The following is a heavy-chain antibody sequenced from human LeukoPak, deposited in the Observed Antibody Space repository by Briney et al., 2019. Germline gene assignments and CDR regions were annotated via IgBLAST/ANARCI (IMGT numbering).Heavy chain of an antibody. D-gene: IGHD3-3*01. CDR3: ARSTRPYYDFWSGYPFDY. CDR2: INPNSGGT. J-gene: IGHJ4*02. Sequence: ASVKVSCKASGYTSTGYYMHWVRQAPGQGLGWMGWINPNSGGTNYAQKFQGRVTMTRDTSISTAYMELSRLRSDDTAVYYCARSTRPYYDFWSGYPFDYWGQGTLVTVSS. V-gene: IGHV1-2*02. CDR1: GYTSTGYY.